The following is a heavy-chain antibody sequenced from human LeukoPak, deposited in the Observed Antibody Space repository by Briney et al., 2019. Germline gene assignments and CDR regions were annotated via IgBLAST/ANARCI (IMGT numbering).Heavy chain of an antibody. CDR3: AKRYCSSTSCYMGYFDY. D-gene: IGHD2-2*02. J-gene: IGHJ4*02. CDR1: GFTFSSYA. V-gene: IGHV3-23*01. CDR2: ISGSGGST. Sequence: QPGASLRLSCAASGFTFSSYAMSWVGQAPGKGLEWVSAISGSGGSTYYADSVKGRFTISRDNSKNTLYLQMNSLRAEDTAVYYCAKRYCSSTSCYMGYFDYWGQGTLVTVSS.